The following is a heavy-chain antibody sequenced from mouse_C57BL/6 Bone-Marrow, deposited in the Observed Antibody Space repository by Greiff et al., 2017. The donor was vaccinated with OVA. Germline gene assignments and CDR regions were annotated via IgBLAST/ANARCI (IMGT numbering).Heavy chain of an antibody. Sequence: QVQLQQSDAELVKPGASVKISCKVSGYTFTDHTIHWMKQRPEQGLEWIGYIYPGDGSTKYPEKFKGKATLTADKSSSTAYMQLNSLTSEDSTVDFRARWGGYDDDGDWGQGTTLTVSS. CDR2: IYPGDGST. CDR3: ARWGGYDDDGD. D-gene: IGHD2-4*01. V-gene: IGHV1-78*01. J-gene: IGHJ2*01. CDR1: GYTFTDHT.